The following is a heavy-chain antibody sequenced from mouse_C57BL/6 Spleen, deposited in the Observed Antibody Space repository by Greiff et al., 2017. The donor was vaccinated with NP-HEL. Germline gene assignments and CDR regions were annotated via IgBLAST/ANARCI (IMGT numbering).Heavy chain of an antibody. CDR3: ARYSNYVGAMDY. D-gene: IGHD2-5*01. CDR1: GYTFTSYW. J-gene: IGHJ4*01. V-gene: IGHV1-52*01. Sequence: QVQLQQPGAELVRPGSSVKLSCKASGYTFTSYWMHWVKQRPIQGLEWIGNIDPSDSETHYNQKFKDKATLTVDKSSSTAYMQLSSLTSEDSAVYYCARYSNYVGAMDYWGQGTSVTVSS. CDR2: IDPSDSET.